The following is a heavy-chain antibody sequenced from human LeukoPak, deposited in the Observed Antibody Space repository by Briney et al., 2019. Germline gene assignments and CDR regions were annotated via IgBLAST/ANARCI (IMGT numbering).Heavy chain of an antibody. V-gene: IGHV4-38-2*02. CDR2: IYHSGST. Sequence: SETLSLTCTVSGYSISSGYYWGWIRQPPGKGLEWIGSIYHSGSTYYNPSLKSRVTISVDTSKNQFSLKLSSVTAADTAVYYCARADKIRFGELPKYFDYWGQGTLVTVSS. CDR3: ARADKIRFGELPKYFDY. CDR1: GYSISSGYY. J-gene: IGHJ4*02. D-gene: IGHD3-10*01.